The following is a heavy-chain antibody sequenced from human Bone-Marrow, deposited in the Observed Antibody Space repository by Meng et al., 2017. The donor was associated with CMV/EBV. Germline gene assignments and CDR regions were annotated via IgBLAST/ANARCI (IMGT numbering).Heavy chain of an antibody. CDR3: ARGAGDYYYGMDV. CDR1: GFTFSSYW. J-gene: IGHJ6*02. Sequence: GESLKISYAASGFTFSSYWMQWVRQGPGKGLVWVSRINSDGSSTSYADSVKGRFTISRDNAKNTLYLQMNTLRVEDTAIYYCARGAGDYYYGMDVWGQETTVTVSS. CDR2: INSDGSST. V-gene: IGHV3-74*01.